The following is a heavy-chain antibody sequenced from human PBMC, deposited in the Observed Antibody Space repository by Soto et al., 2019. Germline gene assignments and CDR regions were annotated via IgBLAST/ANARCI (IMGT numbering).Heavy chain of an antibody. CDR2: IVSDGGKT. CDR1: GFTFSTYA. CDR3: ESEPALYGDFFDY. D-gene: IGHD4-17*01. Sequence: PGGSLRLSCTASGFTFSTYAMSWVRQAPGKGLEWVSGIVSDGGKTNYADSVKGRFTISRDNAKNSLYLQMNSLRAEDTALYYWESEPALYGDFFDYWGQGALVTVSS. V-gene: IGHV3-23*01. J-gene: IGHJ4*02.